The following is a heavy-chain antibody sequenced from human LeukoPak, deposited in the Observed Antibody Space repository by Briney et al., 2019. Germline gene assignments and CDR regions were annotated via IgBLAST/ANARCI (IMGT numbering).Heavy chain of an antibody. J-gene: IGHJ3*02. CDR1: GGSISSSSYY. V-gene: IGHV4-39*07. Sequence: SETLSLTCTVSGGSISSSSYYWGWIRQPPGKGLEWIGSIYYSGSTYYNPSLKSRVTISVDTSKNQFSLKLSSVTAADTAVYYCARDHYYDFWSAQRWDAFDIWGQGTMVTVSS. CDR3: ARDHYYDFWSAQRWDAFDI. CDR2: IYYSGST. D-gene: IGHD3-3*01.